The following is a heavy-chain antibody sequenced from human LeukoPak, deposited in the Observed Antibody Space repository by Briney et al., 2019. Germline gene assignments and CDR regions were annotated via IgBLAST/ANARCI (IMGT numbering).Heavy chain of an antibody. CDR2: ISYDGSNK. CDR1: GFIFSSYA. J-gene: IGHJ4*02. CDR3: ARDFGLFGPHDY. D-gene: IGHD2-21*01. Sequence: GRSLRLSCAASGFIFSSYAMHWVRQAPGKGLEWVAVISYDGSNKYYADSVKGRFTISRDNSKNTLYLQMNSLRAEDTAVYYCARDFGLFGPHDYWGQGTLVTVSS. V-gene: IGHV3-30-3*01.